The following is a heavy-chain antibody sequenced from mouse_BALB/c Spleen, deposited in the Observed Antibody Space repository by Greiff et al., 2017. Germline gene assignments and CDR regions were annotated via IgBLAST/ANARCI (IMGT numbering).Heavy chain of an antibody. CDR2: ISSGSSTI. CDR3: ARSPLLRYYFDY. J-gene: IGHJ2*01. Sequence: EVQLQESGGGLVQPGGSRKLSCAASGFTFSSFGMHWVRQAPEKGLEWVAYISSGSSTIYYADTVKGRYTISRDNPKNTPFLQMTSLRSEDTAMYYCARSPLLRYYFDYWGQGTTLTVSS. D-gene: IGHD1-1*01. CDR1: GFTFSSFG. V-gene: IGHV5-17*02.